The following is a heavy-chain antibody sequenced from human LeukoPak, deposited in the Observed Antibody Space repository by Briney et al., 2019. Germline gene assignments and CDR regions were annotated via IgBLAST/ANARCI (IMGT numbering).Heavy chain of an antibody. CDR3: AKGAYDYIEMAYFDS. CDR2: LIGSSGTT. D-gene: IGHD5-12*01. Sequence: GGSLRLSCAASGFTSTNYAMNWVRQAPGKGLEWVSILIGSSGTTDYADSVKGRFTISRDTSKNTLFLQMNSLRAEDTAIYYCAKGAYDYIEMAYFDSWRQATL. V-gene: IGHV3-23*01. J-gene: IGHJ4*02. CDR1: GFTSTNYA.